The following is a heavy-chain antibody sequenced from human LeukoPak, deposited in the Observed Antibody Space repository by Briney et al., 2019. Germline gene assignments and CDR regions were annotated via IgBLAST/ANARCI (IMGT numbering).Heavy chain of an antibody. CDR2: FDPEDGET. J-gene: IGHJ4*02. CDR1: GYTLTELS. CDR3: ATALTGY. Sequence: ASVTVSCTVSGYTLTELSVHWVRQAPGKGLEWMGGFDPEDGETIYAQKFQGRVTMTEDTSTDTAYMELSSLRSEDTAVYYCATALTGYWGQGTLVTVSS. D-gene: IGHD1-14*01. V-gene: IGHV1-24*01.